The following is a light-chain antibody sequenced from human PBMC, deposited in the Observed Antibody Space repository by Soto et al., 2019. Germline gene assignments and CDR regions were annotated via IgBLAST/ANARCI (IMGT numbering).Light chain of an antibody. V-gene: IGKV1-16*02. CDR3: LQYHAYPRT. J-gene: IGKJ1*01. Sequence: DIQMTQSPSSLSASVGDRVTITCRASQDITNDVDWFQQKPGKAPKSLIYEASILHSGVPSKFSGSGFGTDFTLTISSLQPEDFATYFCLQYHAYPRTFGQGTKVDI. CDR1: QDITND. CDR2: EAS.